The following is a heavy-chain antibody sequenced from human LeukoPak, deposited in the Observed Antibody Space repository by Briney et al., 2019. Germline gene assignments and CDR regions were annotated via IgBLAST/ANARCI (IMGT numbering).Heavy chain of an antibody. CDR2: MSYDGSNE. CDR1: GFTFSSYA. Sequence: GGSLRLSCAASGFTFSSYAMHWVRQAPGKGLEWVSVMSYDGSNEFYADSVKGRFTISRDNSKNTLYLQMNSLRAEDTAVYYCVRYYYGMDVWGQGTTVTVSS. D-gene: IGHD3-10*01. CDR3: VRYYYGMDV. V-gene: IGHV3-30-3*01. J-gene: IGHJ6*02.